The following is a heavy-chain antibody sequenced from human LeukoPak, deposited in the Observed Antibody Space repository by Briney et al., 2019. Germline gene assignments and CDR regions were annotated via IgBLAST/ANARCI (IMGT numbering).Heavy chain of an antibody. CDR1: GFTFSSYE. CDR3: ARGVRGVSSHYYGMDV. V-gene: IGHV3-48*03. CDR2: ISSSGSTI. D-gene: IGHD3-10*02. J-gene: IGHJ6*02. Sequence: PGGSLRLSCAASGFTFSSYEMNWVRQAPGKGLEWVSYISSSGSTIYYANSVKGRFTISRDNAKNSLYLQMNSLRAEDTAVYYCARGVRGVSSHYYGMDVWGQGTTVTVSS.